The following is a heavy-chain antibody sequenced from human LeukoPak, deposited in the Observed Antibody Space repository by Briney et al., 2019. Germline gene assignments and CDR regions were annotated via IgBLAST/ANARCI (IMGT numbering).Heavy chain of an antibody. Sequence: AGGSLRLSCAASGFTFSSYAMSWVRQAPGKGLEWVSAISGSGGSTYYADSVKGRFAISRDNSKNTLYLQMNSLRAEDTAVYYCAKVRVATREFDHWGQGTLVTVSS. CDR1: GFTFSSYA. J-gene: IGHJ4*02. CDR3: AKVRVATREFDH. CDR2: ISGSGGST. V-gene: IGHV3-23*01. D-gene: IGHD5-12*01.